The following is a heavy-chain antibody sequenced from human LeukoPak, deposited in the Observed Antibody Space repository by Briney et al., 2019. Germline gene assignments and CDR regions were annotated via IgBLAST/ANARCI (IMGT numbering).Heavy chain of an antibody. V-gene: IGHV3-13*01. CDR2: IGTASDT. Sequence: GGSLRLSCAASGFTFSSFDMHWVRQPTGQGLEWVSTIGTASDTYYPGSVEGRFTLSRDNAQNSLYLQMNSLTAGDTAVYYCARGPPSGKYYYMDVWGKGTTVTVSS. D-gene: IGHD6-19*01. CDR3: ARGPPSGKYYYMDV. CDR1: GFTFSSFD. J-gene: IGHJ6*03.